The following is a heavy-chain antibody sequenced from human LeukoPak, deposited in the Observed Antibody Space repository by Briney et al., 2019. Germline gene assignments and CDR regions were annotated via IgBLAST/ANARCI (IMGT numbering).Heavy chain of an antibody. D-gene: IGHD2-15*01. CDR2: IKSKTDGGTT. CDR1: GFTFSNAW. CDR3: TTIRGFCSGRSCLGY. Sequence: GGSLRLSCAVSGFTFSNAWMSWVRQAPGKGLEWVGRIKSKTDGGTTDYAAPVKGRFTISRDDSKNTLYLQMNSLKGEDTAVYYCTTIRGFCSGRSCLGYWGQGTLVTVSS. J-gene: IGHJ4*02. V-gene: IGHV3-15*01.